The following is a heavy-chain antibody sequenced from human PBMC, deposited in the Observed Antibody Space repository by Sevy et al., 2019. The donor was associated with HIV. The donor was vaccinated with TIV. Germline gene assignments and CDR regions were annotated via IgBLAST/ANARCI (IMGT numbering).Heavy chain of an antibody. V-gene: IGHV3-23*01. CDR1: GFAFYDYS. J-gene: IGHJ4*02. CDR3: AREGCTRPHDY. Sequence: GVSLRLSCAASGFAFYDYSMSWIRQAPGKGLEWVVTLSFGCGKINYADSVKGRFTISRDNSKNSFYLQMDNLRVEDTALYYCAREGCTRPHDYWGQGTRVTVSS. CDR2: LSFGCGKI. D-gene: IGHD2-8*01.